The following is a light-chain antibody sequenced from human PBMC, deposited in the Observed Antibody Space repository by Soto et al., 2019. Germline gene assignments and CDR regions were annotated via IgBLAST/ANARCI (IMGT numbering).Light chain of an antibody. CDR1: QSISSF. CDR3: QQSYSTPRT. V-gene: IGKV1-39*01. Sequence: DIQMTQSPSSLSASVEDRVTITCRASQSISSFLNWYHQKPGKAPKLLIYAASSLESGVPSRFSGNRSGTDVTLTISSLQPEDFATYYCQQSYSTPRTFGQGTKVEIK. J-gene: IGKJ1*01. CDR2: AAS.